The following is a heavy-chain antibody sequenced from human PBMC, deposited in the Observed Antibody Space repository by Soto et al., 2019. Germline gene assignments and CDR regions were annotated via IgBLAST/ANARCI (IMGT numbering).Heavy chain of an antibody. D-gene: IGHD6-13*01. CDR2: TDQSGNA. CDR1: VNSISFGSY. Sequence: PSEILSLTCVVSVNSISFGSYLCWIRQPPGKGLEWIGTTDQSGNAYYNPSLKSRVTISIDPSKSQFSLKVLSGTAADTAVYYCARGVGSSWPRFGMDVWGQGTTVTVSS. V-gene: IGHV4-38-2*01. CDR3: ARGVGSSWPRFGMDV. J-gene: IGHJ6*01.